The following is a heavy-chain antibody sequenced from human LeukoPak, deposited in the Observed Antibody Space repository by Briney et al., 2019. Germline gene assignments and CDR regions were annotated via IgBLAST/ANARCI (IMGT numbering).Heavy chain of an antibody. CDR1: GGTFSSYA. V-gene: IGHV1-69*13. CDR2: IIPIFGTA. D-gene: IGHD3-3*01. CDR3: ARAKNDFWSGYYTGKDGMDV. Sequence: SVKVSCKASGGTFSSYAISWVRQAPGQGLEWMGGIIPIFGTANYAQKFQGRVTITADESTSTAYMELSSLRSEDTAVYYCARAKNDFWSGYYTGKDGMDVWGQGTTVTVSS. J-gene: IGHJ6*02.